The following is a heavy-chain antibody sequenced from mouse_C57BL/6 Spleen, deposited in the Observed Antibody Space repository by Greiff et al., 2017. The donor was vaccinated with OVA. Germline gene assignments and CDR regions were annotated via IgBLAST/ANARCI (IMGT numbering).Heavy chain of an antibody. CDR2: IDPETGGT. Sequence: QVQLQQSGAELVRPGASVTLSCKASGYTFTDYEMHWVKQTPVHGLEWIGAIDPETGGTAYNQKFKGMAILTADKSSSTAYMELRSLTSEDSAVYYCTMKLLYYFDYWGQGTTLTVSS. CDR1: GYTFTDYE. CDR3: TMKLLYYFDY. J-gene: IGHJ2*01. D-gene: IGHD3-3*01. V-gene: IGHV1-15*01.